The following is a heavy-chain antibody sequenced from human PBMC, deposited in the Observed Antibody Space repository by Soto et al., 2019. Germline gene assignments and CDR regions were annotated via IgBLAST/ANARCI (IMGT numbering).Heavy chain of an antibody. CDR2: ISTFNGHT. J-gene: IGHJ5*02. V-gene: IGHV1-18*01. CDR1: GYTFNNYG. Sequence: QVPLVQSGPEVKKPGASVKVSCKASGYTFNNYGINWVRQAPGQGLEWMGWISTFNGHTDYAQKLRGRVTMATDTSTTTAYMELRSLRSDDTAVYYCARGDSFEPWGQGTLVTVSS. CDR3: ARGDSFEP.